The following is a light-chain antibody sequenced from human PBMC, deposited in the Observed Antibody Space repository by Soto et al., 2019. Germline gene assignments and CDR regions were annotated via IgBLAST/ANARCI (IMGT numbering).Light chain of an antibody. CDR1: SSDIGAYNY. V-gene: IGLV2-14*03. CDR3: SSYTSSSTVV. Sequence: QSALTLPASVSGSPGQSITISCTGTSSDIGAYNYVSWYQQHPGKAPKLMIYDVSNRPSGVSNRFSGSKSGNTASLTISGLQAEDEGDYYCSSYTSSSTVVFGGGTKVTVL. J-gene: IGLJ2*01. CDR2: DVS.